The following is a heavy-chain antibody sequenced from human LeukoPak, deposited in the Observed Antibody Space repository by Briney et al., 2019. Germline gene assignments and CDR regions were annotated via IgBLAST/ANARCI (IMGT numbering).Heavy chain of an antibody. Sequence: PSGTLSLTCAVSGGSISSGGYYWSWIRQPPGEGLEWIGYIYQSGSTKYNPSLKSRLTISVDSSKNQFSLKLTSVTAADTAVYYCARGYYGSGSYYFSVFEYWGQGTLATVSS. CDR3: ARGYYGSGSYYFSVFEY. CDR1: GGSISSGGYY. CDR2: IYQSGST. V-gene: IGHV4-30-2*01. J-gene: IGHJ4*02. D-gene: IGHD3-10*01.